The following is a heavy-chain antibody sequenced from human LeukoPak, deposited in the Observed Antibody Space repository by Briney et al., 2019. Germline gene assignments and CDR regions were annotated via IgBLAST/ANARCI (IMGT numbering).Heavy chain of an antibody. V-gene: IGHV4-59*08. D-gene: IGHD6-13*01. J-gene: IGHJ4*02. CDR1: GGSISGYY. CDR3: ARLNLIGSSTVHHYDL. Sequence: PSETLSLTCTVSGGSISGYYWSWIRQSPGKRLEYIAYIHYTGTTDYNPSLRSRVTISVDTSKNQFSLKLRFVTAADTAVYYCARLNLIGSSTVHHYDLWGQGTLVTVSS. CDR2: IHYTGTT.